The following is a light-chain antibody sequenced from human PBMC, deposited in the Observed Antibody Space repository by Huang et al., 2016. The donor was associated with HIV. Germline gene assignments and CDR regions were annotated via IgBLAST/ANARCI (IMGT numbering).Light chain of an antibody. CDR3: QQRDT. Sequence: EIVLTQSPATLSLSPGERATLSCRASQRVSRNLGWYQQKFGQAPRLFIYDASPRATGITARFSGSGSGTNFTLTISSLEPEDCAVYYCQQRDTFGPGTRLEIK. CDR2: DAS. J-gene: IGKJ5*01. V-gene: IGKV3-11*01. CDR1: QRVSRN.